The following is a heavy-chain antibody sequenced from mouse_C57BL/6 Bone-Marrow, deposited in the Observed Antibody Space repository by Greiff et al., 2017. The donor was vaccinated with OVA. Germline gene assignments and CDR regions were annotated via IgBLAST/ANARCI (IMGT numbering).Heavy chain of an antibody. J-gene: IGHJ1*03. CDR1: GYTFTSYW. CDR2: IDPSDSYT. V-gene: IGHV1-50*01. D-gene: IGHD2-1*01. Sequence: QVQLQQPGAELVKPGASVKLSCKASGYTFTSYWMQWVKQRPGQGLEWIGEIDPSDSYTNYNQKFKGKATLTVDTSSSTAYMQLSSLTSEDSAVYYCARRYYGNLYWYFDVWGTGTTVTVSS. CDR3: ARRYYGNLYWYFDV.